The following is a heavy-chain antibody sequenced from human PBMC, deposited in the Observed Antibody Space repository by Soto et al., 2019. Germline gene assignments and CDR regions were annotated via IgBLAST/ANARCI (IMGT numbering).Heavy chain of an antibody. V-gene: IGHV3-21*01. CDR2: ISSSSSYI. J-gene: IGHJ4*02. CDR3: ARGRVRGVWGDY. CDR1: GFTFSSYS. Sequence: EVQLVESGGGLVKPGGSLRLSCAASGFTFSSYSMNWVRQAPGKGLEWVSSISSSSSYIYYADSVKGRFTISRDNAKNSLYLQMNSLRAEDTAVYYCARGRVRGVWGDYWGQETLVTVSS. D-gene: IGHD3-10*01.